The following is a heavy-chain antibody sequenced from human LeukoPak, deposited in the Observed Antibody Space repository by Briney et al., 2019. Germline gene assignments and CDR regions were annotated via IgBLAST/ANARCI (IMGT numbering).Heavy chain of an antibody. V-gene: IGHV4-61*02. CDR2: IYINGST. CDR1: SGSISSGSYY. CDR3: ARSREPPTYYDFWSGYYQDYYYMDV. J-gene: IGHJ6*03. D-gene: IGHD3-3*01. Sequence: SSETLSLTCTVSSGSISSGSYYWTWIRQPAGKGLEWIGRIYINGSTNYNPSLKSRVTISVDTSKNQFSLKLSSVTAADTAVYYCARSREPPTYYDFWSGYYQDYYYMDVWGKGTTVTVSS.